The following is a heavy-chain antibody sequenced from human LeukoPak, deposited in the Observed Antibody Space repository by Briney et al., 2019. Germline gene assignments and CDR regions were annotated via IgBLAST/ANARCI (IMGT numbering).Heavy chain of an antibody. CDR3: ARDRKDVWSGSLGY. J-gene: IGHJ4*02. D-gene: IGHD3-3*01. CDR1: GLTFSSYW. V-gene: IGHV3-7*01. Sequence: PGGSLRLSCVASGLTFSSYWMSWVRQAPGKGLEWVANINQDGGEKYYVDSVKGRFTISRDNAKSSLYLQMNSLRAEDTAVYYCARDRKDVWSGSLGYWGQRTLVIVSS. CDR2: INQDGGEK.